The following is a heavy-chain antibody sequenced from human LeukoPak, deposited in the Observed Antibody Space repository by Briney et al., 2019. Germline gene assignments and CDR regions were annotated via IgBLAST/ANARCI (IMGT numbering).Heavy chain of an antibody. D-gene: IGHD2-2*01. CDR3: ARDGTSTDDY. Sequence: ASVRVSCKTSGYTFSNFGINWARQAPGQGLEWMGWISGNNDNPNYVQKFQGRFTVTTDSSTSTAYMELRNLRFDDTAVYYCARDGTSTDDYWGQGTLVTVSS. CDR2: ISGNNDNP. V-gene: IGHV1-18*01. CDR1: GYTFSNFG. J-gene: IGHJ4*02.